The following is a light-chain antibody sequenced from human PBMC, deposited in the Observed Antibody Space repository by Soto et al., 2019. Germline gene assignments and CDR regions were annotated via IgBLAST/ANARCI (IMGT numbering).Light chain of an antibody. CDR2: ATA. V-gene: IGKV1-27*01. Sequence: DVQMTQSPSSLSAFVGDRVTITCRASQGIAPYLAWFQQKPGKVPKLLIYATATLPSGVPYRFSSSGSGTDFTITINSLKHEDVETYYSQKYNSAPLTFGGATKVEIK. CDR3: QKYNSAPLT. J-gene: IGKJ4*02. CDR1: QGIAPY.